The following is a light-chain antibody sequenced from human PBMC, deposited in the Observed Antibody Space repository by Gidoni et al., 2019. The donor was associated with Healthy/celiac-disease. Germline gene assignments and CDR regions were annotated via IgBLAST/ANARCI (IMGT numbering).Light chain of an antibody. J-gene: IGLJ2*01. V-gene: IGLV2-14*01. CDR1: SSDVGGYNY. CDR3: SSYTSSSTRV. CDR2: EVS. Sequence: QSALTQPAPVSGSPGQSLTISCTGTSSDVGGYNYVSWYQQHPGKAPKLMIYEVSNRPSGVPDRFSGSKSGNTASLTISGLQAEDEADYYCSSYTSSSTRVFGGGTKLTVL.